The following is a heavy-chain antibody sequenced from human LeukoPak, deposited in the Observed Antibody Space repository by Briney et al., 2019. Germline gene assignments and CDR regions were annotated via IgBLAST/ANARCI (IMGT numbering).Heavy chain of an antibody. D-gene: IGHD6-13*01. CDR1: GGSFSGYY. V-gene: IGHV4-34*01. CDR3: ARGCGSQDSSSWYVGRFYYYYYIDV. CDR2: INHSGST. J-gene: IGHJ6*03. Sequence: SETLSLTCAVYGGSFSGYYWSWIRQPPGKGLEWIGEINHSGSTNYNPSLKSRVTISVDTSKNQFSLKLSSVTAADTAVYYCARGCGSQDSSSWYVGRFYYYYYIDVWGKGTTVTVSS.